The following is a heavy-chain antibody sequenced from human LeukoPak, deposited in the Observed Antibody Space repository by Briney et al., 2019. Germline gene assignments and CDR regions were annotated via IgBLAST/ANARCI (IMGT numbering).Heavy chain of an antibody. D-gene: IGHD6-6*01. V-gene: IGHV3-21*01. Sequence: GGSLRLSCAASGFTFSSYSMNWVRQAPGKGLEWVSSISSSSSYIYYADSVKGRFTISRDNAKNSLYLQMNTLRAEDTAVYYCARDRGGLVNPNWFDPWGQGTLVTVSS. CDR2: ISSSSSYI. CDR1: GFTFSSYS. J-gene: IGHJ5*02. CDR3: ARDRGGLVNPNWFDP.